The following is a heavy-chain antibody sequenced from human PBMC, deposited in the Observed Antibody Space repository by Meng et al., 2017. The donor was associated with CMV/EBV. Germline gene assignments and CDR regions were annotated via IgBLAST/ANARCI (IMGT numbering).Heavy chain of an antibody. Sequence: GESLKISCVASGFTFSSYEMNWVRQAPGKGLEWVSYISSSGSTIYYADSVKGRFTISRDNAKNSLYLQMNSLRAEDTAVYYCARDQKWGWFEDYGMDVWGQGTTVTVSS. CDR1: GFTFSSYE. CDR2: ISSSGSTI. J-gene: IGHJ6*02. CDR3: ARDQKWGWFEDYGMDV. V-gene: IGHV3-48*03. D-gene: IGHD3-10*01.